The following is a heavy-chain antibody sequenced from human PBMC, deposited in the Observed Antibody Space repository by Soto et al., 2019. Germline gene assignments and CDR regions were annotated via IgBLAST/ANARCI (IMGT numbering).Heavy chain of an antibody. CDR3: VREAYIVYEHAIDH. J-gene: IGHJ4*02. CDR1: GVNISTYY. Sequence: PSETLSFTCAVSGVNISTYYWSWIREPPGKGLEWIGCNYRTRTTNYNPPLMRRVTTSVDTSKIHFSLRLPSVTAANTAIYYCVREAYIVYEHAIDHCGQGTLVTVSS. CDR2: NYRTRTT. V-gene: IGHV4-59*01. D-gene: IGHD5-12*01.